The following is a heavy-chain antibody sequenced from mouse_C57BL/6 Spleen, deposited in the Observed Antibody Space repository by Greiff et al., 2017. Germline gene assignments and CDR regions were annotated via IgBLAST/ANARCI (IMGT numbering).Heavy chain of an antibody. Sequence: EVQLVESGGGLVKPGGSLKLSCAASGFTFSSYAMSWVRQTPEKRLEWVATISDGGSYTYYPDNVKGRFTISRDNAKNNLYLQMSHLKSEDTAMYYGAREGGGSSGQFAYWGQGTLVTVSA. V-gene: IGHV5-4*01. CDR1: GFTFSSYA. J-gene: IGHJ3*01. CDR2: ISDGGSYT. D-gene: IGHD3-2*02. CDR3: AREGGGSSGQFAY.